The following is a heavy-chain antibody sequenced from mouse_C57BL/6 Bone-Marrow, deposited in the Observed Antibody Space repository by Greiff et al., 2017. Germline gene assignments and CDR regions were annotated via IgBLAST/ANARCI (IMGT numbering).Heavy chain of an antibody. CDR1: GYTFTSYW. V-gene: IGHV1-59*01. CDR3: ARRSGLVSFDV. CDR2: IDPSDSYT. J-gene: IGHJ1*03. Sequence: QVQLKQPGAELVRPGTSVKLSCKASGYTFTSYWMHWVKQRPGQGLEWIGVIDPSDSYTNYNQKFKGKATLTVDTSSSTAYMQLSSLTSEDSAVYYCARRSGLVSFDVWGTGTTVTVSS. D-gene: IGHD3-3*01.